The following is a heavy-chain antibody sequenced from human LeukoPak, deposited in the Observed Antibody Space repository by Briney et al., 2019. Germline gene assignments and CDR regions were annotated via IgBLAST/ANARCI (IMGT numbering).Heavy chain of an antibody. CDR3: ARSLGGNPDY. CDR1: GLTVSSSY. CDR2: IYSGSNT. J-gene: IGHJ4*02. D-gene: IGHD4-23*01. V-gene: IGHV3-53*01. Sequence: PGGSLRLSCVLSGLTVSSSYMASVRQAPGKGLEWVSVIYSGSNTYYADSVKGRFTISRDNSENTVYLQMNSLRAEDTAVYYCARSLGGNPDYWGQGTLVTVSS.